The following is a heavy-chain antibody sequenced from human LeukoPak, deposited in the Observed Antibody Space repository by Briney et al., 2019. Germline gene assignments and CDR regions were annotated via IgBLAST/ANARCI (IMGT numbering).Heavy chain of an antibody. CDR3: ARWYSSGWYWFDP. Sequence: SETLSLTCAVYGGSFSGYYWSWIRQPPGKGLEWIGEINHSGSTNYNPSLKSRVTISVDTSKNQFSLKLSSVTAAGTAVYYCARWYSSGWYWFDPWGQGTLVTVSS. V-gene: IGHV4-34*01. D-gene: IGHD6-19*01. CDR2: INHSGST. CDR1: GGSFSGYY. J-gene: IGHJ5*02.